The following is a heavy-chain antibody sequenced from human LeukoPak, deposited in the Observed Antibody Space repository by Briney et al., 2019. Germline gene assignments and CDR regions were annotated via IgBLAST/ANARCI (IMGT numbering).Heavy chain of an antibody. CDR3: ARYSSSWSTLDY. V-gene: IGHV1-69*01. CDR2: IIPIFGTA. J-gene: IGHJ4*02. Sequence: ASVKVSCKASGYTFTVYYIHWVRQAPGQGLEWMGGIIPIFGTANYAQKFQGRVTITADESTSTAYMELSSLRSEDTAVYYCARYSSSWSTLDYWGQGTLVTVSS. CDR1: GYTFTVYY. D-gene: IGHD6-13*01.